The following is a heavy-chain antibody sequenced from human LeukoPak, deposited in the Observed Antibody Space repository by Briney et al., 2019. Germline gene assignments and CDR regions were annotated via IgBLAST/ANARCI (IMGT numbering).Heavy chain of an antibody. J-gene: IGHJ4*02. Sequence: GGSLRLSCAASEFTFGSYAMQWVRQAPGKGLEWVSGISASGGNTWYADSVKGRFTISRDNAKNTLYLQMNSLRAEDTAVYYCARSLVVIDYWGQGTLVTVSS. CDR3: ARSLVVIDY. V-gene: IGHV3-23*01. CDR1: EFTFGSYA. D-gene: IGHD3-16*02. CDR2: ISASGGNT.